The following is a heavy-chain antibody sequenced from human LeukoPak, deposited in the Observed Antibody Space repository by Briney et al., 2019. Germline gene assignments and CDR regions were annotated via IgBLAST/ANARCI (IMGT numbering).Heavy chain of an antibody. D-gene: IGHD6-13*01. CDR1: GFTFSGYS. Sequence: GGSLRLSCAASGFTFSGYSMNWVRQAPGKGLEWVAYIRSSGYPIHYADSVKGRFTISRDNARSSVYLQMNSLREEDTAVYYCARPPFDSSWYPRAFDVWGQGTMVTVST. CDR3: ARPPFDSSWYPRAFDV. CDR2: IRSSGYPI. V-gene: IGHV3-48*02. J-gene: IGHJ3*01.